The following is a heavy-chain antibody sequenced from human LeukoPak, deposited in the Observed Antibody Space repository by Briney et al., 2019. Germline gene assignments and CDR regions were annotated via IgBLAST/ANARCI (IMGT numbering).Heavy chain of an antibody. D-gene: IGHD3-16*02. CDR1: GGTYSSYA. J-gene: IGHJ3*02. V-gene: IGHV1-69*04. CDR2: IIPILGIA. CDR3: ARSLYDYVWGSYRSLDAFDI. Sequence: SVKVSCKASGGTYSSYAVRWVPQAPGQGLEWMGRIIPILGIANYAQKFQGRVTITADKSTSTAYMELSSLRSEDTAVYYCARSLYDYVWGSYRSLDAFDIWGQGTMVTVSS.